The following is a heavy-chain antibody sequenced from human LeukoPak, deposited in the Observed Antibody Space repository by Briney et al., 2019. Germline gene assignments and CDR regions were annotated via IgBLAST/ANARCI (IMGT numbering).Heavy chain of an antibody. CDR1: CGSFSGYY. J-gene: IGHJ6*02. Sequence: SETLSLTCAVYCGSFSGYYWSWIRQPPGKGLEWIGEINHSGSTNYNPSLKSRVTLSVDTSKNQFSLKLSSVTAADTAVYYCARGRRPYYYYGMDVWGQGTTVTVSS. CDR3: ARGRRPYYYYGMDV. CDR2: INHSGST. V-gene: IGHV4-34*01.